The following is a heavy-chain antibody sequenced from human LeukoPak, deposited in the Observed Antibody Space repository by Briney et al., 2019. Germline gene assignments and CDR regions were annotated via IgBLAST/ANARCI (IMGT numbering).Heavy chain of an antibody. CDR3: ARRSSSSGDYYYYMDV. CDR2: IYPGESDT. J-gene: IGHJ6*03. CDR1: GYRFISYW. V-gene: IGHV5-51*01. D-gene: IGHD6-6*01. Sequence: GESLKISCKGSGYRFISYWIGWVRQMPGKRLEWMGIIYPGESDTRYSPSFQGQVTISADKSISTAYLQWSSLKASDTTMYYCARRSSSSGDYYYYMDVWGKGTTVTVSS.